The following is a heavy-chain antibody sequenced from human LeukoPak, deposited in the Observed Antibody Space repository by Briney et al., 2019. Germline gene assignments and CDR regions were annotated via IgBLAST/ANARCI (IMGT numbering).Heavy chain of an antibody. CDR1: GGSISSYY. D-gene: IGHD3-10*01. V-gene: IGHV4-59*04. J-gene: IGHJ4*02. CDR3: ARHGMYSGSESYYGPFDY. CDR2: MSYKYSGST. Sequence: SETLSLTCTVSGGSISSYYWSWIRQPPGKGLEWIGSMSYKYSGSTYYNPSLKSRVTISVDTSKNQFSLRLSSVTAADTAVYYCARHGMYSGSESYYGPFDYWGQGTLVTVSS.